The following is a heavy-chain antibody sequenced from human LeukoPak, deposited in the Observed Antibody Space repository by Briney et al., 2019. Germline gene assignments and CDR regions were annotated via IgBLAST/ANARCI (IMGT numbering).Heavy chain of an antibody. CDR3: ARHQSYYYDYYMDV. D-gene: IGHD2-2*01. V-gene: IGHV4-39*07. J-gene: IGHJ6*03. Sequence: SETLSLTCTVSGGSISSSSYYWGWIRQPPGKGLEWIGSIYYSGSTYYNPSLKSRVTISVDTSKNQFSLKLSSVTAADTAVYYCARHQSYYYDYYMDVWGKGTTVTISS. CDR1: GGSISSSSYY. CDR2: IYYSGST.